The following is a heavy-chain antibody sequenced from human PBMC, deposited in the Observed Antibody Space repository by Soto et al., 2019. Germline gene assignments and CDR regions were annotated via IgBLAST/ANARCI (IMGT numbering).Heavy chain of an antibody. CDR2: INPNSGGT. Sequence: ASVKVSCKASGYTFTGYYMHWVRQAPGQGLEWMGWINPNSGGTNYAQKFQGWVTMTRDTSISTAYMELSRLRSDDTAVYYCARDSSTQQFNWFDPWGQGTLVTVSS. D-gene: IGHD4-4*01. CDR3: ARDSSTQQFNWFDP. J-gene: IGHJ5*02. CDR1: GYTFTGYY. V-gene: IGHV1-2*04.